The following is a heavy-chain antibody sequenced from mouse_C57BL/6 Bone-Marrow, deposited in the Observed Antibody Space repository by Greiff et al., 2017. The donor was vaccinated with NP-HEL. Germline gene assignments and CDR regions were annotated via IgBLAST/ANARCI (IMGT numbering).Heavy chain of an antibody. CDR3: ARAYGNYLDY. CDR1: GFSFTSCYY. J-gene: IGHJ2*01. CDR2: ISYDGRN. D-gene: IGHD2-10*02. Sequence: EVQLPESGPGLVNPSPSLSLPCSVSGFSFTSCYYWYLIRRFPGYKLEWVGSISYDGRNNYSPSLKNRISITLDTSKNQFFLKLNSVTAEDTATYYCARAYGNYLDYWGQGTTLTVSS. V-gene: IGHV3-6*01.